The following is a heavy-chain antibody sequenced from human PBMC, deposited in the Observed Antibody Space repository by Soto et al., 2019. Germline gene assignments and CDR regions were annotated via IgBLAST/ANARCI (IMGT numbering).Heavy chain of an antibody. CDR1: GFTFSIYA. V-gene: IGHV3-23*01. D-gene: IGHD2-8*01. J-gene: IGHJ4*02. CDR3: ATSPEDCTNGVCEFDY. Sequence: GGSLRLSCAASGFTFSIYAMSWVRQAPGKGLEWVSAISGSGGSKYYADSVKGRFTISRDNSKNTLYLQMNSLRAEDTAVYYCATSPEDCTNGVCEFDYWGQGTLVTVSS. CDR2: ISGSGGSK.